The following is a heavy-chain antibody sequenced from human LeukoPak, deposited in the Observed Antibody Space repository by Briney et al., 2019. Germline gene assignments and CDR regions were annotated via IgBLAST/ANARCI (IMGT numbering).Heavy chain of an antibody. CDR1: GGSFSGYY. Sequence: PSETLSLTCAVYGGSFSGYYWSWIRQPPGKGLEWLAEIYPGETARYNPSLWSRVTSRVTISADTSKSQFSLRLTSVTAADTAVYYCAGYHLWFLNDRWGQGTLVTVSS. V-gene: IGHV4-34*01. D-gene: IGHD3-10*01. J-gene: IGHJ5*02. CDR2: IYPGETA. CDR3: AGYHLWFLNDR.